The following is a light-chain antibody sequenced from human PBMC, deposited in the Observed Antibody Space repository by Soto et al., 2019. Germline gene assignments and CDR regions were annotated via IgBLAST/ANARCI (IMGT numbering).Light chain of an antibody. CDR1: NSDIGSYDF. J-gene: IGLJ2*01. CDR3: SSYTIRNTLGA. CDR2: DVT. Sequence: QSALTQPASISGSPGQSITISCTGTNSDIGSYDFVAWYQQFPGKAPRLIIYDVTNRPSGVSDRFSGSKSGNTASLTISGLQAEDEAHYYCSSYTIRNTLGAFGGGTKLTVL. V-gene: IGLV2-14*03.